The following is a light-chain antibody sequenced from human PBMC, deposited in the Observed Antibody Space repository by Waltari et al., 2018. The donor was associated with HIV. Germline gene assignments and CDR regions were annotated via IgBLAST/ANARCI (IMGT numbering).Light chain of an antibody. Sequence: EIVLTQSPGTLSLSPGERATLSCRASQTVSSNYLAWYQQKPGQAPRLLIYGASSRATGVPDRVSGSGSGTDFTLTITRLEPEDFAVYYCQQYDNSPITFGQGTRLEIK. V-gene: IGKV3-20*01. CDR3: QQYDNSPIT. J-gene: IGKJ5*01. CDR2: GAS. CDR1: QTVSSNY.